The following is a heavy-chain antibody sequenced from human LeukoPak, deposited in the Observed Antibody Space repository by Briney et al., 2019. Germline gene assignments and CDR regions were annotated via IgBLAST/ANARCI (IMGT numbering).Heavy chain of an antibody. CDR1: GGSLSGYY. Sequence: SETLSLTCAVYGGSLSGYYWSWIRQPPGKGLEWIGEINYGGSTHHNPSLKSRVTISVDTSKNQFSLNLTSATAADTAVYYCARRRDDYVWGSYFDYWGQGTLVTVSS. V-gene: IGHV4-34*01. CDR2: INYGGST. CDR3: ARRRDDYVWGSYFDY. D-gene: IGHD3-16*01. J-gene: IGHJ4*02.